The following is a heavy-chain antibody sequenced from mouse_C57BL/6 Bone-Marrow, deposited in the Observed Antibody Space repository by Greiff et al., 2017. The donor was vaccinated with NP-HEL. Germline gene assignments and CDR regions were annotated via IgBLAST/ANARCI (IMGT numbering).Heavy chain of an antibody. Sequence: VQLQQSGPELVKPGASVKISCKASGYTFTDYYMNWVKQSHGKSLEWIGDINPNNGGTSYNQKFKGKATLTVDKSSSTAYMELRSLTSEDSAVYYYARVGLRRTGDYWGQGTSVTVSS. J-gene: IGHJ4*01. CDR1: GYTFTDYY. V-gene: IGHV1-26*01. D-gene: IGHD2-4*01. CDR2: INPNNGGT. CDR3: ARVGLRRTGDY.